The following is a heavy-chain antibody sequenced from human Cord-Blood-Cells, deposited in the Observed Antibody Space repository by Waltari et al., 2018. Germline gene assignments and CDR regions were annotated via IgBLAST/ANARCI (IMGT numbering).Heavy chain of an antibody. CDR2: INHSGST. CDR1: GGSFSGYY. J-gene: IGHJ4*02. D-gene: IGHD1-26*01. CDR3: ARGLKGGSYYFDY. Sequence: QVQLQQWGAGLLKPSETLSLTCAVYGGSFSGYYWSWIRQPPGKGLEWIGEINHSGSTNYNPSLKSRVTISVDTSKNQFSLKRSSVTAADTAVYYCARGLKGGSYYFDYWGQGTLVTVSS. V-gene: IGHV4-34*01.